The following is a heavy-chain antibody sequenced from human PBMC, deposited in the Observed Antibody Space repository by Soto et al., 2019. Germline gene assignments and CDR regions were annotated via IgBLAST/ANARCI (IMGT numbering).Heavy chain of an antibody. J-gene: IGHJ4*02. CDR3: AKDKESGVLMVYAIAY. Sequence: PGGSLRLSCAASGFTFSSYAMSWVRQAPGKGLEWVSAISGSGGSTYYADSVKGRFTISRDNSKNTLYLQMNSLRAEDTAVYYCAKDKESGVLMVYAIAYWGQGTLVTVSS. D-gene: IGHD2-8*01. V-gene: IGHV3-23*01. CDR1: GFTFSSYA. CDR2: ISGSGGST.